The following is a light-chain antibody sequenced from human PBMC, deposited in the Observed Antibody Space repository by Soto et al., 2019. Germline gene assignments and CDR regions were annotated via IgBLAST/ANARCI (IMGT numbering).Light chain of an antibody. CDR1: SSDVGGYNY. CDR2: DVS. J-gene: IGLJ2*01. V-gene: IGLV2-11*01. CDR3: CSYAGNTLVV. Sequence: QSALTQPRSVSGSSGQSVTISCTGTSSDVGGYNYVSWYQQNPGKAPKLMIYDVSKRPSGVSDRFSGSKSANTASLIISGLQAEDEADYYCCSYAGNTLVVFGGGTKLTVL.